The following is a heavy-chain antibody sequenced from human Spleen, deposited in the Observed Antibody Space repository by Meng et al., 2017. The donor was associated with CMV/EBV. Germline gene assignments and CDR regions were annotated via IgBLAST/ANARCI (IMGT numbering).Heavy chain of an antibody. Sequence: GGSLRLSCAASEFTFSSYSMNWVRQAPGKGLEWVSCISSTSSDIYNADSVKGRFTISRDNAKNSVYLQMNSLRAEDTAVYYCAREPTSISSGDYFDYWGQGTLVTVSS. D-gene: IGHD6-6*01. CDR1: EFTFSSYS. CDR3: AREPTSISSGDYFDY. J-gene: IGHJ4*02. CDR2: ISSTSSDI. V-gene: IGHV3-21*01.